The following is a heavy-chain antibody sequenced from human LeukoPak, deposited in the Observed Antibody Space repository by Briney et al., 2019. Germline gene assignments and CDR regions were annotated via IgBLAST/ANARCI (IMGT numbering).Heavy chain of an antibody. D-gene: IGHD6-19*01. CDR1: GNSISSGDNY. J-gene: IGHJ4*02. V-gene: IGHV4-61*02. CDR2: IYTSGST. Sequence: SKTLSLTCTVSGNSISSGDNYWSWIRQPAGRGLEWIGRIYTSGSTNYNPSLKSRVTISVDTSKNQFSLKLSSVTAADTAVYYCARGRGYSSGWYVYWGQGTLVTVSS. CDR3: ARGRGYSSGWYVY.